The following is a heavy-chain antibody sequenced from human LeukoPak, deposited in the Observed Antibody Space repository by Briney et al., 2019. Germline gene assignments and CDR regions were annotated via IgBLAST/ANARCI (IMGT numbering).Heavy chain of an antibody. J-gene: IGHJ4*02. Sequence: SETLSLTCAVYGGSFSGYYWSWIRQPSGKGLEWIGEINHSGSTNYNPSLKSRVTISVDTSKNQFSLKLSSVTAADTAVYYCARGKTYYYGSGIDYWGQGTLVTVSS. D-gene: IGHD3-10*01. CDR2: INHSGST. CDR1: GGSFSGYY. CDR3: ARGKTYYYGSGIDY. V-gene: IGHV4-34*01.